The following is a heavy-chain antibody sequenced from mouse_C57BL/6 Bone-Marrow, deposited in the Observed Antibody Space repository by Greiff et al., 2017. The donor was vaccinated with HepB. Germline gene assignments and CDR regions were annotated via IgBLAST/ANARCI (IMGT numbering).Heavy chain of an antibody. Sequence: QVTLKESGPGILQPSQTLSLTCSFSGFSLSTSNMGIGWIRQPSGKGLEWLAHIWWNDDKYYNPSLKRRLTISKDTSNNQVFLKSTSVDTAATATYYCAQMRDSSGYGYWGQGTTLTVSS. D-gene: IGHD3-2*02. CDR2: IWWNDDK. CDR3: AQMRDSSGYGY. CDR1: GFSLSTSNMG. V-gene: IGHV8-5*01. J-gene: IGHJ2*01.